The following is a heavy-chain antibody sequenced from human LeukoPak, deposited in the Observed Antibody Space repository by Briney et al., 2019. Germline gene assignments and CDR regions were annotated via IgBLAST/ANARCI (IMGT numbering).Heavy chain of an antibody. CDR1: GFTFSSYG. Sequence: GGSLRLSCAASGFTFSSYGMHWVRQAPGKGLVWVSRINSDGSSTSYADSVKGQFTISRDNAKNTLYLQMNSLRAEDTAVYYCARADTGYSSSWYAFDYWGQGTLVTVSS. CDR2: INSDGSST. CDR3: ARADTGYSSSWYAFDY. V-gene: IGHV3-74*01. D-gene: IGHD6-13*01. J-gene: IGHJ4*02.